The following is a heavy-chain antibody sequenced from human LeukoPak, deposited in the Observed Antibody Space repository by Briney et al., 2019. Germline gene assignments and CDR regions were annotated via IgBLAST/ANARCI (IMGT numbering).Heavy chain of an antibody. CDR3: ARDREVGTGTTLRNNF. V-gene: IGHV3-30*02. Sequence: PGGSLRLSCAASGFTFSSYGMHWVRQAPGKGLEWVAFIRYDGSNKYYADSVKGRFTISRDNARNSLFLQMNSLRAEDTAVYYCARDREVGTGTTLRNNFWGQGTLVTVSS. CDR1: GFTFSSYG. CDR2: IRYDGSNK. D-gene: IGHD1-14*01. J-gene: IGHJ4*02.